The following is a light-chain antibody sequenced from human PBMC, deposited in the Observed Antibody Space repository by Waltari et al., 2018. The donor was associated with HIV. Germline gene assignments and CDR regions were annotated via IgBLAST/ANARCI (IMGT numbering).Light chain of an antibody. CDR3: SSYTSSSTLV. J-gene: IGLJ2*01. CDR1: SSDVGGYNY. Sequence: QSALTQPAPVSGSPGQSITISCTGTSSDVGGYNYVSWYQQHPGKAPNLMIYEVSTRPSGVSNRFSGSKSGNTASLTISGLQAEDEADYYCSSYTSSSTLVFGGGTKLTVL. V-gene: IGLV2-14*01. CDR2: EVS.